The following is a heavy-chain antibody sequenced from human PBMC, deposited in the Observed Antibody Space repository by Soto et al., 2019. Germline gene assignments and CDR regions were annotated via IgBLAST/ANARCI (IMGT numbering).Heavy chain of an antibody. J-gene: IGHJ4*02. D-gene: IGHD1-7*01. CDR1: GYTLTGHY. V-gene: IGHV1-2*02. Sequence: QVQLVQSGAEVKHPGASMKVSCKASGYTLTGHYMHWVRQAPGQGLEWLGWINPNSGGTNYAQTFQGRVTMTRDTSISTAYMELSRLTSVDTAVYFCARDDGTTSGVDSWGQGTLVIVSS. CDR3: ARDDGTTSGVDS. CDR2: INPNSGGT.